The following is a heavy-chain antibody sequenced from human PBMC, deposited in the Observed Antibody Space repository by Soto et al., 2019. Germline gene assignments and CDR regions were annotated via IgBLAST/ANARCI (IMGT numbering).Heavy chain of an antibody. V-gene: IGHV4-59*01. J-gene: IGHJ5*02. Sequence: SETLSLTCTVSGGSISSYYWSWIRQPPGKGLEWIGYIYYSGSTNYNPSLKSRVTISVDTSKNQFSLKLSSVTAADTAVYYCARDMCGSCYPAVDAWFDPWGQGTLVTVSS. D-gene: IGHD2-15*01. CDR1: GGSISSYY. CDR3: ARDMCGSCYPAVDAWFDP. CDR2: IYYSGST.